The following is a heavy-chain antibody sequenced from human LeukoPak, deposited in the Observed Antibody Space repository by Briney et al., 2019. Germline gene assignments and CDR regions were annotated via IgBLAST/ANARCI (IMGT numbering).Heavy chain of an antibody. CDR2: INHSGST. CDR3: ARGPNFYDYVWGSYRYTSFDY. CDR1: GGSFSGYY. J-gene: IGHJ4*02. Sequence: SETLSLTCAVYGGSFSGYYWSWIRQPPGKGLEWIGDINHSGSTNYNPSLKSRVTISVDTSKNQFSLKLSSVTAADTAVYYCARGPNFYDYVWGSYRYTSFDYWGQGTLVTVSS. D-gene: IGHD3-16*02. V-gene: IGHV4-34*01.